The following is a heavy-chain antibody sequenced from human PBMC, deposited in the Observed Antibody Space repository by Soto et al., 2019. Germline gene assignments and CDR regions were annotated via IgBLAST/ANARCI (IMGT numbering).Heavy chain of an antibody. CDR3: AKDLYYYGSGSYLGAFDI. J-gene: IGHJ3*02. D-gene: IGHD3-10*01. Sequence: EGSLRLSCAASGFTFSSYAMSWVRQAPGKGLEWVSAISGSGGSTYYADSVKGRFTISRDNSKNTLYLQMNSLRAEDTAVYYCAKDLYYYGSGSYLGAFDIWGQGTMVTVSS. CDR1: GFTFSSYA. V-gene: IGHV3-23*01. CDR2: ISGSGGST.